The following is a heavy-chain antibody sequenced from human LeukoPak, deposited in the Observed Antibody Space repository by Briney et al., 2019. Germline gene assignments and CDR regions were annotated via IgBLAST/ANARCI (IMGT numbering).Heavy chain of an antibody. D-gene: IGHD3-10*01. V-gene: IGHV4-34*01. Sequence: SETLSLTCAVYGGSFIGYYWSWIRQPPGKGLEWIGEINHSGSTNYNPSLKSRVTISVDTSKNQFSLKLSSVTAADTAVYYCARGIGTLLWFGELFGYWGQGTLVTVSS. CDR2: INHSGST. J-gene: IGHJ4*02. CDR3: ARGIGTLLWFGELFGY. CDR1: GGSFIGYY.